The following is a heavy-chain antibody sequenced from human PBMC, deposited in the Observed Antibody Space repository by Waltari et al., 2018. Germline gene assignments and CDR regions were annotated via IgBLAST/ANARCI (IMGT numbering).Heavy chain of an antibody. D-gene: IGHD4-17*01. CDR3: ARAPPIRRYYYMDV. Sequence: EVQLVESGGGLVKPGGSLRLSCAASGFTFSSYSMNWVRQAPGKGLEWVSSSMSRSSYRYYADSVKGRCTISRDNAKNSLYLQMNSLRAEDTAVYYCARAPPIRRYYYMDVWGKGTTVTVSS. CDR2: SMSRSSYR. V-gene: IGHV3-21*01. CDR1: GFTFSSYS. J-gene: IGHJ6*03.